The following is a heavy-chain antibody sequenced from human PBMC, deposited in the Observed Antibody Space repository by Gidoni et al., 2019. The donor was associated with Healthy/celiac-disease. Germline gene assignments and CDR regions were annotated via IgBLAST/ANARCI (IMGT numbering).Heavy chain of an antibody. CDR1: GYTFTSYA. Sequence: VQLVQSGAEVKKPGASVKVSCKASGYTFTSYAIHWVRQAPGQRLEWMGWINAGNGNTKYSQKFQGRVTITRDTSASTAYMELSSLRSEDTAVYCCATRDKYSSGWYPVDYWGQGTLVTVSS. V-gene: IGHV1-3*01. D-gene: IGHD6-19*01. CDR2: INAGNGNT. CDR3: ATRDKYSSGWYPVDY. J-gene: IGHJ4*02.